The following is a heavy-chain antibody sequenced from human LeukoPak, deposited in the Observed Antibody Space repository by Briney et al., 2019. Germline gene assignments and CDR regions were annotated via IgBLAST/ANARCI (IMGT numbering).Heavy chain of an antibody. V-gene: IGHV5-51*01. D-gene: IGHD4-17*01. CDR3: ARQWQSDYDAFDI. Sequence: GESLKISCKGSGYSFTSYWIGWVRQMPGKGLEWMGIIYPGDSDTRYSPSFQGHVTISADKSISTAYLQWSSLKASDTAMYYCARQWQSDYDAFDIWGQGTMVTVSS. CDR2: IYPGDSDT. J-gene: IGHJ3*02. CDR1: GYSFTSYW.